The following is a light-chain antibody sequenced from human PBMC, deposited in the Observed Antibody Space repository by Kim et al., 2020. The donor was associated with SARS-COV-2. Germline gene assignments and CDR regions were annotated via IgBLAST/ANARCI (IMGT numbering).Light chain of an antibody. CDR3: SSYTLTSTWV. Sequence: QSVLTQPASVSGSPGQSITISCTGTYSDIGSFADVSWYQQYPGKAPTLIIHDVTERPSGISNRFAGSRSGNTASLTISGLQAKDEADYHCSSYTLTSTWVFGGGTQLTVL. CDR1: YSDIGSFAD. V-gene: IGLV2-14*03. CDR2: DVT. J-gene: IGLJ3*02.